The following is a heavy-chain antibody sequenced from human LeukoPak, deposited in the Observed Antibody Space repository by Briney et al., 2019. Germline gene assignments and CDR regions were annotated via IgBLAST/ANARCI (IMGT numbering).Heavy chain of an antibody. CDR2: IYSGGST. V-gene: IGHV3-53*04. CDR1: GFPVSSTY. CDR3: ARGPSNYHFDY. J-gene: IGHJ4*02. Sequence: GGSLSLSCAPSGFPVSSTYLSWFGQPPGKGLEWVSVIYSGGSTYYADSVKGRFTISRHNSKNTLYLQMNSLRAEDTAVYYCARGPSNYHFDYWGQGTLVTVSS. D-gene: IGHD4-11*01.